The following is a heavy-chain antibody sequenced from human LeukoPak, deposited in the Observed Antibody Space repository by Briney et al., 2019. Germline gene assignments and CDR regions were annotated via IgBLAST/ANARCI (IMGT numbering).Heavy chain of an antibody. CDR2: INHSESK. D-gene: IGHD4-17*01. Sequence: SETLSLTCAVYGGSFSGYYWSWIRQPPGKGLEWIGEINHSESKNYNPSLKSRVTISVDTSKNQFSLKLSSVTAADTAVYYCARGDDDYGDRLGAFDIWGQGTMVTVSS. V-gene: IGHV4-34*01. CDR1: GGSFSGYY. J-gene: IGHJ3*02. CDR3: ARGDDDYGDRLGAFDI.